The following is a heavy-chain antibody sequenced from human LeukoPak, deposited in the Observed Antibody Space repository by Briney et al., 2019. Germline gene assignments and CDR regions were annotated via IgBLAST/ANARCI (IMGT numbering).Heavy chain of an antibody. CDR3: LSSSIAAV. Sequence: PGGSLRLSCAASGFTFSTYGMSWVRQAPGKGLEWVSVIYSGGSTYYADSVKGRFTISRDNSKNTLYLQMNSLRAEDTAVYYCLSSSIAAVRGQGTLVTVSS. J-gene: IGHJ4*02. D-gene: IGHD6-6*01. CDR1: GFTFSTYG. CDR2: IYSGGST. V-gene: IGHV3-66*01.